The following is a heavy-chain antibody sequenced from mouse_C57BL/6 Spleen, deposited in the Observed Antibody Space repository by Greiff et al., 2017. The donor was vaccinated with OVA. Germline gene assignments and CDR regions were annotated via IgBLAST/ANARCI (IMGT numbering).Heavy chain of an antibody. CDR1: GYSITSGYY. D-gene: IGHD2-3*01. CDR2: ISYDGSN. CDR3: ARWLLNYAMDY. V-gene: IGHV3-6*01. J-gene: IGHJ4*01. Sequence: EVQLQESGPGLVKPSQSLSLTCSVTGYSITSGYYWNWIRQFPGNKLEWMGYISYDGSNKYNPSLKNRISITRDTSKNQFFLKLNSVTTEDTATYYCARWLLNYAMDYWGQGTSVTVSS.